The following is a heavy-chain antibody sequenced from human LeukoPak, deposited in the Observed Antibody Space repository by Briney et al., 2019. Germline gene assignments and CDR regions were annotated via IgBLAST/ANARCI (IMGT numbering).Heavy chain of an antibody. CDR3: ARDSTYYYDSGSSGPHYFDN. Sequence: PGGSLRLSCAASGFTFSRFAMSWVRQAPGKGLEWVSGLTGSGGGTFYADSVKGRFTISRDNSKYTLYLQLNSLRAEDTAVYYCARDSTYYYDSGSSGPHYFDNWGQGTLVTVSS. V-gene: IGHV3-23*01. CDR2: LTGSGGGT. CDR1: GFTFSRFA. J-gene: IGHJ4*02. D-gene: IGHD3-10*01.